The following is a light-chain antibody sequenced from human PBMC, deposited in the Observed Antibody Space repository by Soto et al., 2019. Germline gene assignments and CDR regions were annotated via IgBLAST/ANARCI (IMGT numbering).Light chain of an antibody. CDR2: EVS. V-gene: IGLV2-14*01. CDR1: ISDVGGYNY. J-gene: IGLJ3*02. CDR3: SSYTSSSTWV. Sequence: QSALTQPASVSGSPGHSITISCTGTISDVGGYNYVSWYQQHPGKAPKLMIYEVSNRPSGVSNRFSGSNSGNTASLTISGLQAEDEADYYCSSYTSSSTWVFGGGTKLPVL.